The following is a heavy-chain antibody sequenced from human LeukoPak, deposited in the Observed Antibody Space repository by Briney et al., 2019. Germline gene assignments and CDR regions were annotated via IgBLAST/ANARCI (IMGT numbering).Heavy chain of an antibody. J-gene: IGHJ6*02. CDR3: ARGRPVSSGWYYYYGMDV. D-gene: IGHD6-19*01. Sequence: GASVKVSCKASGYTFTSYDINWVRQATGQGLEWMGWMNPNSGNTGYAQKFQGRVTMTRNTSISTAYMELSSLRSEDTAVYYCARGRPVSSGWYYYYGMDVWGQGTTVTVSS. V-gene: IGHV1-8*01. CDR2: MNPNSGNT. CDR1: GYTFTSYD.